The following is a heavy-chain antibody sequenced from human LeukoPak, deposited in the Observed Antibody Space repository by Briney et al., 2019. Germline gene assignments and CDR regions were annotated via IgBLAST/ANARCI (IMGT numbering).Heavy chain of an antibody. CDR2: ISWNSGSI. J-gene: IGHJ4*02. V-gene: IGHV3-9*01. CDR3: AKDMRFNYDILTGISDY. Sequence: GRSLGLSCAASGFTFDDYAMHWVRQAPGKGLEWVSGISWNSGSIGYADSVKGRFTISRDNAKNSLYLQMNSLRAEDTALYYCAKDMRFNYDILTGISDYWGQGTLVTVSS. D-gene: IGHD3-9*01. CDR1: GFTFDDYA.